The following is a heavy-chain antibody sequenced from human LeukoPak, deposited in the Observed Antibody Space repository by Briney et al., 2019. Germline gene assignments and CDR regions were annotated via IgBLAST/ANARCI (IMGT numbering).Heavy chain of an antibody. J-gene: IGHJ5*02. CDR3: ARIWVREGAFGEEDWFDP. V-gene: IGHV4-59*01. Sequence: PSETLSLTCTVSGGSISSYYWSWIRQPPGKGLEWIGYIYYSGSTNYNPSLKSRVTISVDTSKNQFSLKLSSVTAADTAVYYCARIWVREGAFGEEDWFDPWGQGTLVTVSS. CDR2: IYYSGST. CDR1: GGSISSYY. D-gene: IGHD3-10*01.